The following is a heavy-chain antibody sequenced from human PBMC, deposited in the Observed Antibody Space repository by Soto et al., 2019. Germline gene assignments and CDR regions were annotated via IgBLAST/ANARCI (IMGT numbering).Heavy chain of an antibody. Sequence: VASVKVSCKASGYTFTGYYMHWVRQAPGQGLEWMGWINPNSGGTNYAQKFQGRVTMTRDTSISTAYMELSRLRSDDTAVYYCARDPYCSSTSCYSRTWYYGMDVWGQGTTVTVSS. D-gene: IGHD2-2*01. CDR1: GYTFTGYY. CDR2: INPNSGGT. J-gene: IGHJ6*02. CDR3: ARDPYCSSTSCYSRTWYYGMDV. V-gene: IGHV1-2*02.